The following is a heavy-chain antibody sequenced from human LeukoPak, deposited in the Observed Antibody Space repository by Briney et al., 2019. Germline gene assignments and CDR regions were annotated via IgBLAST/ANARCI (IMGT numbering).Heavy chain of an antibody. D-gene: IGHD5-12*01. Sequence: SETLSLTCTVSGGSISSGDYYWSWIRQPPGKGLEWIGYIYYSGSTYYNPSLKSRVTISVETSKNQFSMKLSSVTAADTAVYYCARDIRGYSGYDYFDYWGQGTLVTVSS. CDR1: GGSISSGDYY. CDR2: IYYSGST. J-gene: IGHJ4*02. V-gene: IGHV4-30-4*01. CDR3: ARDIRGYSGYDYFDY.